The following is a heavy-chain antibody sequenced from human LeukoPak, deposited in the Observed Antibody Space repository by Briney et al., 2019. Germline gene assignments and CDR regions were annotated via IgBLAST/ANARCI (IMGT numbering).Heavy chain of an antibody. Sequence: ASVKVSCKASGYTFTNFDINWVRQAAGQGLEWMGRMNPNSGNTGYAQKFQGRVTMTMNTAITTAYMEVSSLISEDTAVYYCARGPQWRGDYYYIDVWGRGTTVTVSS. D-gene: IGHD6-19*01. CDR3: ARGPQWRGDYYYIDV. CDR1: GYTFTNFD. V-gene: IGHV1-8*01. CDR2: MNPNSGNT. J-gene: IGHJ6*03.